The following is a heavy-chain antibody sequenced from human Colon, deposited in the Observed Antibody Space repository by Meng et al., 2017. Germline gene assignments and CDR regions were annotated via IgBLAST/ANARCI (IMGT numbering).Heavy chain of an antibody. J-gene: IGHJ4*02. Sequence: QGRLQQWGAGLLKPSETRSLTCAVYGGSFSGYYWSWIRQPPGKGLEWIGEINHSGSTNYNPSLRSRVTFSLDKSRNQLSLTLTSVTAADTAVYYCARNGFYSLGYWGPGALVTVSS. CDR3: ARNGFYSLGY. V-gene: IGHV4-34*01. D-gene: IGHD3-22*01. CDR1: GGSFSGYY. CDR2: INHSGST.